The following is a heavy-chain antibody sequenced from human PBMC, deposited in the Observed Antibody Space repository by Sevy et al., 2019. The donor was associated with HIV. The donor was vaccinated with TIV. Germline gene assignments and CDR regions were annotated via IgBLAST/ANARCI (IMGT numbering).Heavy chain of an antibody. D-gene: IGHD3-22*01. CDR2: INSDGSST. CDR1: GFTFSSYW. V-gene: IGHV3-74*01. J-gene: IGHJ6*02. CDR3: ARDLNYYDSSGYYWERYGMHV. Sequence: GGSLRLSCAASGFTFSSYWMHWVRQAPGKGLVWVSRINSDGSSTSYADSVKGRFTISRDNAKNTLYLLMNSLRAEDTAVYYCARDLNYYDSSGYYWERYGMHVWGQGTTVTVSS.